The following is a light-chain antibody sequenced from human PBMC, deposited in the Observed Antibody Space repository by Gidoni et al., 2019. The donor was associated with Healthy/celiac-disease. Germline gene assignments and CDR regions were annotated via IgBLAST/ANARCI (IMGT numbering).Light chain of an antibody. CDR3: QSYPGV. Sequence: FMLTQPHSVSESSGKTVTIFCTRSSGTIASNYGQWYQQRPGSAPTTVIYEDNQRPSGVPDPFSGSIDSSSNSASLTISGLKTEDEADYYCQSYPGVFGSGTKVTVL. CDR2: EDN. CDR1: SGTIASNY. J-gene: IGLJ6*01. V-gene: IGLV6-57*03.